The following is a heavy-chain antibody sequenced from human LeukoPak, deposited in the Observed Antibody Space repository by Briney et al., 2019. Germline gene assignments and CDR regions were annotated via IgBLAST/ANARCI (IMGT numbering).Heavy chain of an antibody. CDR1: GFTFSSYG. J-gene: IGHJ4*02. CDR2: IRYDGSNK. CDR3: AKERDTAMVTTDY. Sequence: GGSLRLSCAASGFTFSSYGMHWVRQAPGKGLEWVAFIRYDGSNKYYADSVKGRFTISRDNSKNTLYLQMNSLRAEDTAVYYCAKERDTAMVTTDYWGQGTLVTVSS. D-gene: IGHD5-18*01. V-gene: IGHV3-30*02.